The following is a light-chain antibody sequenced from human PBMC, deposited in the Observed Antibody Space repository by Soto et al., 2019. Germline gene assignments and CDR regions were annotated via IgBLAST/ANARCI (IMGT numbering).Light chain of an antibody. CDR2: GAS. CDR3: QQYGSSPAVT. Sequence: EIVLTQSPGTLSLSPGERATLSCRASQSVSSSYLAWYQQKPGQAPRLLIYGASSRATGIPDRFSGSGSGTDFTLTISRLEPEDFAVYYCQQYGSSPAVTFGGGTKGEIQ. V-gene: IGKV3-20*01. J-gene: IGKJ4*01. CDR1: QSVSSSY.